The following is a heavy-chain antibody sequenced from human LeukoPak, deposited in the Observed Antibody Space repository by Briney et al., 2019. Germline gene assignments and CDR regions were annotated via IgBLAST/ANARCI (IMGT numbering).Heavy chain of an antibody. CDR2: LSGAGGST. V-gene: IGHV3-23*01. Sequence: GGSLRLSCAASGFPFSTFAMGWVRQAPGKGLEWVSALSGAGGSTYYADSVKGRFTISRDDSKNTLSLQMNSLRADDTAVYYCAKGNPSSGWYIGMDVWGQGTTVTVSS. CDR3: AKGNPSSGWYIGMDV. D-gene: IGHD6-19*01. J-gene: IGHJ6*02. CDR1: GFPFSTFA.